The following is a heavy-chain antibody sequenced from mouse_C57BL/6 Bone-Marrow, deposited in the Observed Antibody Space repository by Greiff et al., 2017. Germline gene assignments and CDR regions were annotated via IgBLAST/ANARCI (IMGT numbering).Heavy chain of an antibody. CDR3: ARRGYYSNLFDY. CDR2: INPNNGGT. Sequence: EVQLQQSGPELVKPGASVKISCKASGYTFTDYYMNWVKQSHGKSLEWIGDINPNNGGTSYNQKFKGKATLTVDKSSSTAYLELRSLTSEDSAVYYCARRGYYSNLFDYWGQGTTLTVSS. J-gene: IGHJ2*01. V-gene: IGHV1-26*01. D-gene: IGHD2-5*01. CDR1: GYTFTDYY.